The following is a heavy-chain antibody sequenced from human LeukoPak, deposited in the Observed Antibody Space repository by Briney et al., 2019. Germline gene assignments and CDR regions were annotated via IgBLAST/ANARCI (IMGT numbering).Heavy chain of an antibody. CDR1: GGSISTYY. CDR2: VYNSGST. V-gene: IGHV4-59*01. J-gene: IGHJ4*02. CDR3: GRLDFYDAEIDY. D-gene: IGHD3-22*01. Sequence: SETLSLTCTVSGGSISTYYWTWIRQSPGKGLEWVGFVYNSGSTNYNPSLQSRVTISADTSKNQFSLKLSSVTAADTAVYYCGRLDFYDAEIDYWGQGTLVTVSS.